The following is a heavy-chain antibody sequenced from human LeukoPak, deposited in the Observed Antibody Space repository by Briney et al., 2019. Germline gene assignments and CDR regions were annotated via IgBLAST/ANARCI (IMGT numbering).Heavy chain of an antibody. Sequence: GASVKVSCKASGYTFTGYYMHWVRQAPGQGLEWMGWINPNSGGTNYAQKFQGRVTMTRDTSISTAYMELSSLRSEDTAVYYCANSYLRVAACDIWGQGTMVTVSS. CDR3: ANSYLRVAACDI. J-gene: IGHJ3*02. CDR1: GYTFTGYY. D-gene: IGHD2-15*01. V-gene: IGHV1-2*02. CDR2: INPNSGGT.